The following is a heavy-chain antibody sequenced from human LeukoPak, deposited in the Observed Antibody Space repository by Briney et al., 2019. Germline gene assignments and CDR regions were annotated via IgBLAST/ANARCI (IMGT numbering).Heavy chain of an antibody. J-gene: IGHJ4*02. D-gene: IGHD7-27*01. Sequence: GGSLRLSCAASGFTFRDFWMHWVRQAPGKGPVWVSRMSPDGSATYYADSVKGRFTISRDNAENTMYLQMSRLRAEDTAVYYCARDMWGTFDYWGQGALVTVSS. CDR1: GFTFRDFW. CDR3: ARDMWGTFDY. V-gene: IGHV3-74*01. CDR2: MSPDGSAT.